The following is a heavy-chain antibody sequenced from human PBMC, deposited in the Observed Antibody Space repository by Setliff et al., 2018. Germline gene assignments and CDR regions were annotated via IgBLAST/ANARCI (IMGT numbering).Heavy chain of an antibody. CDR1: GYTFTTYA. Sequence: ASVKVSCKASGYTFTTYAMNWVRQAPGQGLKWMGWINTNTGNPTYAQGFTGRFVFSLDTSVSTAYLQISSLKAEDTAVYYCARGSVTIFGVVLSNWFDPWGQGTLVTVSS. J-gene: IGHJ5*02. CDR3: ARGSVTIFGVVLSNWFDP. D-gene: IGHD3-3*01. V-gene: IGHV7-4-1*02. CDR2: INTNTGNP.